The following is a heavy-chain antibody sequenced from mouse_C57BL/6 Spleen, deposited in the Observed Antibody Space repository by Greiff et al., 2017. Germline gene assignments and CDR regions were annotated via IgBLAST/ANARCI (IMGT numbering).Heavy chain of an antibody. Sequence: VQLQQPGAELVRPGSSVKLSCKASGYTFTSYWMHWVKQRPIQGLEWIGNIDPSDSETHYNQKFKDKATLTVGKSSSTAYMQLSSLTSEDSAVYYWARGGCYHFPYAMGYWGQGTSVTVSS. CDR1: GYTFTSYW. CDR2: IDPSDSET. CDR3: ARGGCYHFPYAMGY. V-gene: IGHV1-52*01. D-gene: IGHD1-1*01. J-gene: IGHJ4*01.